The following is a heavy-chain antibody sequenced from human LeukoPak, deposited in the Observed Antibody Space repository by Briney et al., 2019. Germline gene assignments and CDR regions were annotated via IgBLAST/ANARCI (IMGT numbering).Heavy chain of an antibody. Sequence: GGSLRLSCGASGFXFTRNAIAWVRQAPGKGLEWVSPIYGSGGTTFSAASVKGRVTISRVKSTNTVYLQMNSLRADDTAVYYCAKAHCSSTSCSRADNWGQGTLVTVSS. V-gene: IGHV3-23*01. J-gene: IGHJ4*02. CDR3: AKAHCSSTSCSRADN. D-gene: IGHD2-2*01. CDR1: GFXFTRNA. CDR2: IYGSGGTT.